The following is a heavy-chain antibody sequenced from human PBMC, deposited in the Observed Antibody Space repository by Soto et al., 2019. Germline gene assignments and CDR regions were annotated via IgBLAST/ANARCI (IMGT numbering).Heavy chain of an antibody. CDR2: IYSDGTT. D-gene: IGHD3-3*02. Sequence: PGGSLRLSCAASGFTVRSSYMSWVRQAPGKGLEWVSIIYSDGTTYYADSVKGRFTISRDNSKNTLYLQMNSLRGEDTAVYYCARDSHLPRGLDVWGQGNTVTVSS. J-gene: IGHJ6*02. CDR3: ARDSHLPRGLDV. V-gene: IGHV3-53*01. CDR1: GFTVRSSY.